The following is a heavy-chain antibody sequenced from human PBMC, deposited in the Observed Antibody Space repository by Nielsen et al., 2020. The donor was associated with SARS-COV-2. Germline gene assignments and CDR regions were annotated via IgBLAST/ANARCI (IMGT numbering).Heavy chain of an antibody. V-gene: IGHV3-23*01. CDR2: ISGSGGST. Sequence: GGSLRLSCAASGFTFSSYAMSWVRQAPGKGLEWVSAISGSGGSTYYADSVKGRFTISRDNSKNTLYLQMNSLRAEDTAVYYCARDIHCSSTSCYGMDVWGQGTTVTVSS. CDR3: ARDIHCSSTSCYGMDV. J-gene: IGHJ6*02. CDR1: GFTFSSYA. D-gene: IGHD2-2*01.